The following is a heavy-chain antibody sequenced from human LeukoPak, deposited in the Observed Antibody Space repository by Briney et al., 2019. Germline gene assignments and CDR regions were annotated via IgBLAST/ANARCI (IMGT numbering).Heavy chain of an antibody. CDR3: ARRFDL. CDR2: ISSGSGSSI. V-gene: IGHV3-48*02. J-gene: IGHJ2*01. Sequence: GGSLRLSCAASGFTFSSYSMNWVRQAPGKGLEWVSYISSGSGSSIYYADSVKGRFSISRDNAKNSLYLQMNSLRDEDTAVYYCARRFDLWGRGTLVTVSS. CDR1: GFTFSSYS.